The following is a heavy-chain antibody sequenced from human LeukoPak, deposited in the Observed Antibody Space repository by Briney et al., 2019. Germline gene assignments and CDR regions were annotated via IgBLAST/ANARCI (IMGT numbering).Heavy chain of an antibody. J-gene: IGHJ4*02. V-gene: IGHV4-61*01. D-gene: IGHD6-13*01. Sequence: PSETPSLTCTVSGDSVSSGSYYWSWIRQPPGKGLEWIGYIFYSGTTNYNPSLKSRVTMSVDTSKNQFSLKPSSVTTADTAVYYCARDRPGIAAAGGVDWGQGTLVTVSS. CDR3: ARDRPGIAAAGGVD. CDR1: GDSVSSGSYY. CDR2: IFYSGTT.